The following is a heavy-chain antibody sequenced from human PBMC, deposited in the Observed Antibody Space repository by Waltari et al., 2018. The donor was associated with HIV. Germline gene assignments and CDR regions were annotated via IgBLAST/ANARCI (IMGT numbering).Heavy chain of an antibody. Sequence: EVQLLESGGGLVQPGGSLRLSCAASGFTFSDYSMSWVRQAPGKGLELVSAISPTGDSTSDADSVKGRFTISRDNSKNTVYLQMNSLRAEDTAIYYCAKKGHLSGGNWKRDYFDYWGQGTLVTVSS. V-gene: IGHV3-23*01. CDR3: AKKGHLSGGNWKRDYFDY. D-gene: IGHD2-15*01. CDR1: GFTFSDYS. J-gene: IGHJ4*02. CDR2: ISPTGDST.